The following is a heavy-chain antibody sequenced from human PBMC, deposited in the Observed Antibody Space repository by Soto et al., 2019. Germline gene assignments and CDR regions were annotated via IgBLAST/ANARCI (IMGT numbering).Heavy chain of an antibody. D-gene: IGHD1-26*01. Sequence: EVQLLESGGGLVQPGGSLRLSCAASGFTFSTYPMSWVRQAPGKGLEWVSDISGSGGSTYYADSVKGRFTISRDNSKNTVYLQMNSLRAKDTAVYYCAKRPLKFSGSYFDYWGQGALVTVSS. CDR2: ISGSGGST. CDR1: GFTFSTYP. J-gene: IGHJ4*02. V-gene: IGHV3-23*01. CDR3: AKRPLKFSGSYFDY.